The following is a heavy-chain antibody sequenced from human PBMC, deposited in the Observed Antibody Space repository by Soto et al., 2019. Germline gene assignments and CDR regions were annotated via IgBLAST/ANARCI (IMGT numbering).Heavy chain of an antibody. D-gene: IGHD1-26*01. CDR1: GFTFSSYG. V-gene: IGHV3-30*18. Sequence: GGSLRLSCAASGFTFSSYGMHWVRQAPGKGLEWVAVISYDGSNKYYADSVKGRFTISRDNSKNTLYLQMNSLRAEDTAVYYCAKVFLGGSYYFHFDYWGQGTLVTVSS. CDR3: AKVFLGGSYYFHFDY. CDR2: ISYDGSNK. J-gene: IGHJ4*02.